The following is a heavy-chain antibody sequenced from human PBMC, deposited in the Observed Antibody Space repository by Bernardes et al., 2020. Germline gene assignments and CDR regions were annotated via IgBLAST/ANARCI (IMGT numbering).Heavy chain of an antibody. CDR1: GYNFATYW. V-gene: IGHV5-51*01. CDR2: IYPSDSET. J-gene: IGHJ4*02. CDR3: ARRDYYDGSGYEY. D-gene: IGHD3-22*01. Sequence: GESLKISCQGSGYNFATYWIGWVRQIPGRGLEWMGIIYPSDSETRYSPSFQGQVTISADESIGTAYLQWSSLKASDTAIYYCARRDYYDGSGYEYWGQGTLVTVSA.